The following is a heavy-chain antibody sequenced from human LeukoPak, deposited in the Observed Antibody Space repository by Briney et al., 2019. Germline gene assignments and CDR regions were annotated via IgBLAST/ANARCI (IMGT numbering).Heavy chain of an antibody. CDR1: GYIFTSYW. J-gene: IGHJ4*02. D-gene: IGHD5-18*01. Sequence: GEPLKISCKGSGYIFTSYWICWVRQMAGKGLECMWIIYPGDSDTRYSPSFTGQVTISADESISTAYLPWSSLKASDTAMYYCARRVDTGTLYYWGQGTLVTVSS. CDR2: IYPGDSDT. V-gene: IGHV5-51*01. CDR3: ARRVDTGTLYY.